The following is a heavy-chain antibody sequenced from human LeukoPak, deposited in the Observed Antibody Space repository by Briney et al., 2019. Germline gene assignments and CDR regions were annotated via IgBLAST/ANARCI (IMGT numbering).Heavy chain of an antibody. V-gene: IGHV1-18*01. Sequence: ASVKVSCKASGYTFTSYGISWVRQAPGQGLEWMGWISAYNGNTNYAQKLQGRVTMTTDTSTSTAYMELRSLRSDDTAVYYCARSVKDDILTGYYYYYYYMDVWGKGTTVTISS. CDR1: GYTFTSYG. CDR2: ISAYNGNT. D-gene: IGHD3-9*01. J-gene: IGHJ6*03. CDR3: ARSVKDDILTGYYYYYYYMDV.